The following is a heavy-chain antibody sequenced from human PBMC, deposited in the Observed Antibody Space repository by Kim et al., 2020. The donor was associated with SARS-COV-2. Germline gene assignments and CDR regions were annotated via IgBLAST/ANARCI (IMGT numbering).Heavy chain of an antibody. J-gene: IGHJ5*02. CDR1: GFTFSNAW. D-gene: IGHD4-17*01. CDR3: TTDSSQPTIYGGNYNWFDP. Sequence: GGSLRLSCAASGFTFSNAWMSWVRQAPGKGLEWVGRIKSKTDGGTTDYAAPVKGRFTISRDDSKNTLYLQMNSLKTEDTAVYYCTTDSSQPTIYGGNYNWFDPWGQGTLVTVSS. CDR2: IKSKTDGGTT. V-gene: IGHV3-15*01.